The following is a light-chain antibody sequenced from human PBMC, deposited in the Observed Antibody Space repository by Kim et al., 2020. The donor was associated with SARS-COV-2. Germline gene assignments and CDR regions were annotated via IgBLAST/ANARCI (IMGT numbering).Light chain of an antibody. CDR3: NSRDSGDKVI. V-gene: IGLV3-19*01. CDR2: GKN. Sequence: VALGQTVRITCQGDSLRSYYATWYQQKPGQAPILVIYGKNNRPSGIPGRFSGSSSGNTASLTITGAQAEDEADYYCNSRDSGDKVIFGGGTQLTVL. J-gene: IGLJ2*01. CDR1: SLRSYY.